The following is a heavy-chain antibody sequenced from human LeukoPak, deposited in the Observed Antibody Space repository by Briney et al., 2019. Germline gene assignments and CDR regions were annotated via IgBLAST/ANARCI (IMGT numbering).Heavy chain of an antibody. CDR2: ISSNGGST. J-gene: IGHJ4*02. CDR1: GFTFSSYA. V-gene: IGHV3-64*01. D-gene: IGHD6-13*01. Sequence: GGSLRLSCAASGFTFSSYAMHWVRQAPGKGLEYVSAISSNGGSTYYANSVKGRFTISRDNSKNTLYLQMGSLRAEDMAVYYCARVDVDGSSRDYWGQGTLVTVSS. CDR3: ARVDVDGSSRDY.